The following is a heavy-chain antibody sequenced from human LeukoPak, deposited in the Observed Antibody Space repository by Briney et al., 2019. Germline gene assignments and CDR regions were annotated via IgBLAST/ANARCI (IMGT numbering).Heavy chain of an antibody. V-gene: IGHV1-2*02. J-gene: IGHJ4*02. CDR3: ARDLVREYCSGGSCQIDY. CDR1: GYTFTGYY. CDR2: INPNSGGT. Sequence: GASVKVSCKASGYTFTGYYMHWVRQAPGQGLEWMGWINPNSGGTNYAQKFQGKVTMTRDTSISTAYMERSRLRSDDTALYYCARDLVREYCSGGSCQIDYWGQGTLVTVSS. D-gene: IGHD2-15*01.